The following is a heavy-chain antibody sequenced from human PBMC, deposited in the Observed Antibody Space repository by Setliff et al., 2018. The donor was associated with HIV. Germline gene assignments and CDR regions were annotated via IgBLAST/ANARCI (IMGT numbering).Heavy chain of an antibody. J-gene: IGHJ4*02. Sequence: GASVKVSCKASGYTFTSYYMHWVRQAPGQGLEWMGIINPSGGSTSYAQKFQGRVTMTRDTSTSTVYMELSSLRSEDTAVYYCARGKQGGYKSAGWSFDYWGQGTLVTVPQ. CDR2: INPSGGST. CDR1: GYTFTSYY. CDR3: ARGKQGGYKSAGWSFDY. D-gene: IGHD5-12*01. V-gene: IGHV1-46*01.